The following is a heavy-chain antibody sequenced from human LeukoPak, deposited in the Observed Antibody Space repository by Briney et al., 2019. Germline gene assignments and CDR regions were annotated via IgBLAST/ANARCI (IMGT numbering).Heavy chain of an antibody. V-gene: IGHV1-46*01. CDR3: ARDVSLPYDFWSGYKYYFDY. Sequence: GASVTVSCKASGYTFTSYYMHWVRQAPGQGLEWMGIINPSGGSTSYAQKFQGRVTMTRDTSTSTVYMELSSLRSEDTAVYYCARDVSLPYDFWSGYKYYFDYWGQGTLVTVSS. D-gene: IGHD3-3*01. CDR1: GYTFTSYY. J-gene: IGHJ4*02. CDR2: INPSGGST.